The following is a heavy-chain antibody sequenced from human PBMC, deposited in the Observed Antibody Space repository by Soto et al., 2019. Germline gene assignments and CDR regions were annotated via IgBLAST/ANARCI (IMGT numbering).Heavy chain of an antibody. CDR1: GGSTSGKY. V-gene: IGHV4-4*07. Sequence: QVHLQESGPGVVKASETLSLTCSLSGGSTSGKYWSWIRQSAGKGLEWIGRIYSSGRTHYNPSLGSRVSMSVAQNSFALRLTSVTAADTAIYYCARDFYVNTALDYWYFDRWGRGTQVSVSS. D-gene: IGHD4-17*01. J-gene: IGHJ2*01. CDR3: ARDFYVNTALDYWYFDR. CDR2: IYSSGRT.